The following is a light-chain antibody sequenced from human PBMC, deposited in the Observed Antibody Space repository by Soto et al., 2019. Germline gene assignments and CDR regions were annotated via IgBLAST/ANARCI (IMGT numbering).Light chain of an antibody. J-gene: IGLJ1*01. V-gene: IGLV1-40*01. CDR2: GNN. CDR3: QPYDSPLSGFYV. Sequence: QSVLTQPPSMSGAPGQRVTISCTGTSANIGAGYDVHWYQQLPGMAPKLLIYGNNKRPSGVPDRFSGSKSGTSASLAITGLRVEFGVYYYCQPYDSPLSGFYVLGTGTRVTAL. CDR1: SANIGAGYD.